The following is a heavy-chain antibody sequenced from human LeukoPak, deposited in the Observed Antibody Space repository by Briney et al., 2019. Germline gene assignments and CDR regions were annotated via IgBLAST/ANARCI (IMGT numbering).Heavy chain of an antibody. CDR3: TRMTTGHDY. CDR2: INHSGYT. V-gene: IGHV4-34*01. D-gene: IGHD4-17*01. J-gene: IGHJ4*02. CDR1: GVSFDDYY. Sequence: SETLSLTCAVSGVSFDDYYWSGVRQTPGKGLEWMGEINHSGYTNDSPSLKSRVTLSIDTSRKQFSLNLTSVTVADAGIYYCTRMTTGHDYWGQGTLVTVSS.